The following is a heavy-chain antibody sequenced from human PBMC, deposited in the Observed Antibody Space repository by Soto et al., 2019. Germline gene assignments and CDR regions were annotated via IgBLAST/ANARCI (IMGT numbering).Heavy chain of an antibody. CDR3: ARHNFYGDYKKSYYYYGMDV. D-gene: IGHD4-17*01. Sequence: GESLKISCKGSGYSFTSYWISWVRQMPGKGLEWMGRIDPSDSYTNYSPSFQGHVTISADKSISTAYLQWSSLKASDTAMYYCARHNFYGDYKKSYYYYGMDVWGQGTTDTVSS. CDR2: IDPSDSYT. CDR1: GYSFTSYW. V-gene: IGHV5-10-1*01. J-gene: IGHJ6*02.